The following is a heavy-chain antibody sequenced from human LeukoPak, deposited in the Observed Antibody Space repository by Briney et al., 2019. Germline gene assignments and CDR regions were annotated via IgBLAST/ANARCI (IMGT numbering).Heavy chain of an antibody. J-gene: IGHJ5*02. CDR1: GFTFRNYG. CDR3: ATVGVDYRYENWFDP. Sequence: QFGGSLRHSCAASGFTFRNYGLNWLRPAARKGLAGISYIRSRSSLIYYADTVHGRFTNSRDHAKNSRYLQIKSLRHEDTPVYPCATVGVDYRYENWFDP. D-gene: IGHD5-18*01. CDR2: IRSRSSLI. V-gene: IGHV3-48*02.